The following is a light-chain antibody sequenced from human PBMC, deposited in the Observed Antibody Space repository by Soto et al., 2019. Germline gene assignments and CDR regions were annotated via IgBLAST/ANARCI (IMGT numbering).Light chain of an antibody. Sequence: QSALTQPASVSGSPGQSITISCTGTTSNIGSYILVSWYQQHPGKVPKLLIYEASTRPSGVSNRFSGSKSGNTASLTISGLQAEDEADYYCCSYAGSSTYVFGGGTKLTVL. CDR1: TSNIGSYIL. CDR2: EAS. V-gene: IGLV2-23*01. J-gene: IGLJ2*01. CDR3: CSYAGSSTYV.